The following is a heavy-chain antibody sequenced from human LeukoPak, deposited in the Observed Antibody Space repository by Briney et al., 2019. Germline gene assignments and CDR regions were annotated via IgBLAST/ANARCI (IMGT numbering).Heavy chain of an antibody. CDR1: GFTFSTYG. Sequence: GGSLRLSCVASGFTFSTYGLHWVRQAPGKGLEWVAFIRSDESDEYYADSVRGRFTISRDNSKNTLSLQMHSLRAEDTAVYYCASWEGLRCLTRCRGMDVWGQGTTVTVSS. CDR2: IRSDESDE. D-gene: IGHD4-17*01. CDR3: ASWEGLRCLTRCRGMDV. V-gene: IGHV3-30*02. J-gene: IGHJ6*02.